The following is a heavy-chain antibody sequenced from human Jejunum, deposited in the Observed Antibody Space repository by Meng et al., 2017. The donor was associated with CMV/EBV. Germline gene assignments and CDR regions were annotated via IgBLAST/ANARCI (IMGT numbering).Heavy chain of an antibody. J-gene: IGHJ4*02. CDR2: IYTSGST. CDR3: ARENSGYNY. D-gene: IGHD5-12*01. Sequence: QGPLQESGPGLVKPSQTLSLTCTVSGGSISIGSYYWSWIRQPAGKGLEWIGRIYTSGSTHYNPSLKSRVTMSVDTSKNQFSLKLSSVTAADTAVYYCARENSGYNYWGQGTLVTVSS. V-gene: IGHV4-61*02. CDR1: GGSISIGSYY.